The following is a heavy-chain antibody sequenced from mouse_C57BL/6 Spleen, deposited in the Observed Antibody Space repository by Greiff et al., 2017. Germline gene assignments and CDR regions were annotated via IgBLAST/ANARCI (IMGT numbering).Heavy chain of an antibody. J-gene: IGHJ4*01. V-gene: IGHV3-6*01. Sequence: EESGPGLVKPSQSLSLTCSVTGYSITSGYYWNWIRQFPGNKLEWMGYISYDGSNNYNPSLKNRISITRDTSKNQFFLKLNSVTTEDTATYYCAAEGVRYGISSMDYWGQGTSVTVSS. CDR1: GYSITSGYY. CDR3: AAEGVRYGISSMDY. CDR2: ISYDGSN. D-gene: IGHD1-1*01.